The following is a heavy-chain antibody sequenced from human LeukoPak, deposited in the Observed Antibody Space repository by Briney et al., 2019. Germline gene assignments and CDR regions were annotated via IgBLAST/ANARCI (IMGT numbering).Heavy chain of an antibody. CDR3: ARAPARGGSHH. D-gene: IGHD1-26*01. CDR2: IKPNGGGT. CDR1: GYTFTGYY. Sequence: GASVKVSCKASGYTFTGYYMHWVRQAPGHGLEWRGRIKPNGGGTNYAQKFQGRVTITRDTSISTAYMELSRLRSDDTAVYYCARAPARGGSHHWGQGTLVTVSS. J-gene: IGHJ5*02. V-gene: IGHV1-2*06.